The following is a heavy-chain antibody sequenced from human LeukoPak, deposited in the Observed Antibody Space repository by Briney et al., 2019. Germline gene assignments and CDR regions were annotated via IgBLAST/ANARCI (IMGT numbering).Heavy chain of an antibody. Sequence: PGGSLRLSCAASGFTFSSYSMNWVRQAPGKGLEWVSSISSSSTYIDYADSVKGRFTISRDNAKNSLYLQMNSLRAEDTAVYYCARGVWSEDYWGQGTLVTVSS. D-gene: IGHD2-8*02. J-gene: IGHJ4*02. CDR2: ISSSSTYI. CDR3: ARGVWSEDY. CDR1: GFTFSSYS. V-gene: IGHV3-21*01.